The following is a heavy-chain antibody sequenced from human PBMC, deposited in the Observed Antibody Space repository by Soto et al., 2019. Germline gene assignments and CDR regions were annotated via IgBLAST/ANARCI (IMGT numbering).Heavy chain of an antibody. CDR3: ARGPFCGNDCYFDV. Sequence: SETLSLTCAVYGGSFSGYYWSWIRQPPGKGLEWIGEIDHSGNTNYNPSLKSGVTISVDTSKNQFSLKVNSVTAADTAVYFCARGPFCGNDCYFDVWGQGTQVTVSS. CDR1: GGSFSGYY. J-gene: IGHJ4*02. V-gene: IGHV4-34*01. CDR2: IDHSGNT. D-gene: IGHD2-21*02.